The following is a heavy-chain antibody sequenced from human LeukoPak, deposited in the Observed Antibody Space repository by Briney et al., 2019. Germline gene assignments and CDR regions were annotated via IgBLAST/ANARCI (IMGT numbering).Heavy chain of an antibody. V-gene: IGHV3-74*01. Sequence: PGGSLRLSCAASGFTFSSYWMHWVRQAPGKGLVWVSHIDADGRSTSYADSVKGRFTISRDNSKNTLYLQMNSLRAEDTAVYFCARDFSAKLWFGEFDYWGQGTLVTVSS. CDR2: IDADGRST. CDR1: GFTFSSYW. J-gene: IGHJ4*02. CDR3: ARDFSAKLWFGEFDY. D-gene: IGHD3-10*01.